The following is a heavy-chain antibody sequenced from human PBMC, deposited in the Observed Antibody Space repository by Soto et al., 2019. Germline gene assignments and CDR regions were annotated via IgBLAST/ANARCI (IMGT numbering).Heavy chain of an antibody. V-gene: IGHV4-30-4*01. CDR1: GGSISSGDYY. J-gene: IGHJ5*02. D-gene: IGHD3-9*01. Sequence: SETLSLTCTVSGGSISSGDYYWSWIRQPPGKGLEWIGYIYYSGSTYYNPSLKSRVTISVDTSKNQFSLKLSSVTAADTAVYYCARVHYDTRNNWFDPWGQGTLVTVS. CDR2: IYYSGST. CDR3: ARVHYDTRNNWFDP.